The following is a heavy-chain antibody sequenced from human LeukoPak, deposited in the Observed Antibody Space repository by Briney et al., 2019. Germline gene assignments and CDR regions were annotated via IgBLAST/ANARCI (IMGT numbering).Heavy chain of an antibody. Sequence: ASVEVSCKASGYTFTGYYIHWVRQAPGQGLEWMGRINPNSAGTQYAQKFQGRVTMTRDTSISTAYMELGRLISDDTAVYYCAREGDIFDIWGQGTMVTVSS. CDR3: AREGDIFDI. CDR1: GYTFTGYY. CDR2: INPNSAGT. V-gene: IGHV1-2*06. J-gene: IGHJ3*02.